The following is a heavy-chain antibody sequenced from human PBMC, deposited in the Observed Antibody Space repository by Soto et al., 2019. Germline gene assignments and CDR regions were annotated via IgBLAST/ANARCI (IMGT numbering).Heavy chain of an antibody. V-gene: IGHV4-34*01. CDR2: INHSGST. CDR3: ARARLRYFDWSQLYYFDY. Sequence: SETLSLTCAVYGGCLSGYYWSWIRQPPGKGLEWIGEINHSGSTNYNPSLKSRVTISVDTSKNQFSLKLSSVTAADTAVYYCARARLRYFDWSQLYYFDYWGQGTLVTVSS. CDR1: GGCLSGYY. D-gene: IGHD3-9*01. J-gene: IGHJ4*02.